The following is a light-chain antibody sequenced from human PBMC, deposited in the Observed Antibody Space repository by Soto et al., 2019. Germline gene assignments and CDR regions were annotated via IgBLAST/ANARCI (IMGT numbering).Light chain of an antibody. CDR1: QGLSDS. V-gene: IGKV1-12*01. Sequence: DIQLTQSPSSVSASVGDRVTITCRATQGLSDSLAWYQQKPGKAPKLLISVTSRLQSGVPSRFSGSASVTDFTLTIDRLQPEDLATYYCQQGHNWPLTFGQGTRLEIK. CDR3: QQGHNWPLT. J-gene: IGKJ5*01. CDR2: VTS.